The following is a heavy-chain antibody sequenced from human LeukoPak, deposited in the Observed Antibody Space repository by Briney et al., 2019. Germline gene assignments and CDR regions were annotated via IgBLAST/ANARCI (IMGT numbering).Heavy chain of an antibody. CDR3: ARTRWLHLDS. V-gene: IGHV3-74*01. Sequence: GGFLRLSCAASEFTLSSYWMHWVRQAPGKGLVWVSRINGDGSSTSYADSVKGRFTISRDNAKNTLYLQMNSLRAEDTAVYYCARTRWLHLDSWGQGTLVTVSS. CDR2: INGDGSST. D-gene: IGHD5-24*01. CDR1: EFTLSSYW. J-gene: IGHJ4*02.